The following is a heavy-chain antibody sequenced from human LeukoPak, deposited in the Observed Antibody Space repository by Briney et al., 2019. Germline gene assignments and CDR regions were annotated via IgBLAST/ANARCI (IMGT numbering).Heavy chain of an antibody. V-gene: IGHV4-38-2*02. D-gene: IGHD3-22*01. J-gene: IGHJ3*02. CDR1: GYSISSGYY. CDR3: ARDSTYYYDSSGYSDALDI. CDR2: IYHSGST. Sequence: TSETLSLTCTVSGYSISSGYYWGWIRQPPGKGLEWIGSIYHSGSTYYNPSLKSRVTISVDTSKNQFSLKLSSVTAADTAVYYCARDSTYYYDSSGYSDALDIWGQGTMVTVSS.